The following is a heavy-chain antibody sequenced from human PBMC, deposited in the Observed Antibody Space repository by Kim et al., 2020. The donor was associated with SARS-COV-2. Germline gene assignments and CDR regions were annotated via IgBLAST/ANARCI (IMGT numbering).Heavy chain of an antibody. Sequence: ASVKVSCKASGYTFTGYYMHWVRQAPGQGLEWMGWINPNSGGTNYAQKFQGRVTMTRDTSISTAYMELSRLRSDDTAVYYCAIAVATWQPTFDYWGQGTLVTVSS. V-gene: IGHV1-2*02. J-gene: IGHJ4*02. CDR1: GYTFTGYY. D-gene: IGHD5-12*01. CDR3: AIAVATWQPTFDY. CDR2: INPNSGGT.